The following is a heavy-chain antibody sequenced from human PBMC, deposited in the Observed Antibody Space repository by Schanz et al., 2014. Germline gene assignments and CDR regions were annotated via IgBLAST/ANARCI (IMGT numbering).Heavy chain of an antibody. CDR2: ISPSSSYI. CDR3: ARDHQWLARYYMDV. J-gene: IGHJ6*03. V-gene: IGHV3-21*01. D-gene: IGHD6-19*01. CDR1: GFTFRVFA. Sequence: VQLLESGGGLVQPGGSLRLSCAASGFTFRVFAMNWVRQAPGRGLEWVSSISPSSSYIYYADSVKGRFTISRDNAKNSLYLQMNSLRAEDTAVYYCARDHQWLARYYMDVWGKGTTVTVSS.